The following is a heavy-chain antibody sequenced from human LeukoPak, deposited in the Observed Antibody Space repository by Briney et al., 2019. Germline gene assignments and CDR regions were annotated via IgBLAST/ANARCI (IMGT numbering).Heavy chain of an antibody. D-gene: IGHD2-2*03. J-gene: IGHJ6*02. CDR3: AKDGYCSSTSCLGDV. V-gene: IGHV3-33*06. Sequence: GGSLRLSCAASGFTFSSYGMHWVRQAPGKGLEWVAVIWYDGSNKYYADSVKGRFTISRDNSKNTLYLQMNSLRAEDTAVYYCAKDGYCSSTSCLGDVWGQGTTVTVSS. CDR2: IWYDGSNK. CDR1: GFTFSSYG.